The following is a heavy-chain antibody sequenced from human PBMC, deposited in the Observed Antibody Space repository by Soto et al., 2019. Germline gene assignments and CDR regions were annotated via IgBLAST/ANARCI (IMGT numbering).Heavy chain of an antibody. CDR2: ISSSGSTI. D-gene: IGHD3-3*01. J-gene: IGHJ5*02. V-gene: IGHV3-11*01. Sequence: QVQLVESGGGLVKPGGSLRLSCAASGFTFSDYYMSWIRQAPGKGLEWVSYISSSGSTIYYADSAQCRITISRDNAKNSLYLQRNSMTAEDTAVPYCASEGGYDSWFDHWGQGTLVTVSS. CDR1: GFTFSDYY. CDR3: ASEGGYDSWFDH.